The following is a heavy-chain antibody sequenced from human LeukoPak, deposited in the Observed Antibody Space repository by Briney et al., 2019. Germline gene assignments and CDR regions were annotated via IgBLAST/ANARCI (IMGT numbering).Heavy chain of an antibody. CDR2: ISYDGSNK. Sequence: PGGSLRLSCAASGFTFSSYAMHWVRQAPGKGLEWVAVISYDGSNKYYADSVKGRFTISRDNSKNTLYLQMNSLRAEDTAVYYCVRDQPYSSSWYGWFFDPWGQGTLVTVSS. V-gene: IGHV3-30*01. CDR3: VRDQPYSSSWYGWFFDP. J-gene: IGHJ5*02. CDR1: GFTFSSYA. D-gene: IGHD6-13*01.